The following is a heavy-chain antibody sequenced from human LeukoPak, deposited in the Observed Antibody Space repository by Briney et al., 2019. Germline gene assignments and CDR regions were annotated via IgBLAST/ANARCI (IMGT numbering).Heavy chain of an antibody. CDR3: AKDSSSLTTVTTSVDY. D-gene: IGHD4-17*01. V-gene: IGHV3-23*01. J-gene: IGHJ4*02. CDR1: GFTFSSYA. Sequence: PGGSLRLSCAASGFTFSSYAMSWVRQAPGKGLEWVSAISGSCGSTYYADSVKGRFTISRDNSKNTLYLQMNSLRAEDTGVYYCAKDSSSLTTVTTSVDYWGQGTLVTVSS. CDR2: ISGSCGST.